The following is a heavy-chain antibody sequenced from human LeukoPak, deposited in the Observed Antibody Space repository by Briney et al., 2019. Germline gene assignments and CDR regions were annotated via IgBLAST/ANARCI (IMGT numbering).Heavy chain of an antibody. CDR2: ISSSSSSTI. Sequence: PGGSLRLSCAASGFTFSSYSMNWVRRAPGKGLEWVSYISSSSSSTIYYADSVKGRFTISRDNAKNSLYLQMNSLRAEDTAVYYCAREFTPGYQLYYFDYWGQGTLVTVSS. J-gene: IGHJ4*02. CDR1: GFTFSSYS. CDR3: AREFTPGYQLYYFDY. V-gene: IGHV3-48*04. D-gene: IGHD2-2*01.